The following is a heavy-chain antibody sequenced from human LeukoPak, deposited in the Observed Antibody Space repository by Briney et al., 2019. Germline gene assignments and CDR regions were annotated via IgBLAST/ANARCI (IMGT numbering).Heavy chain of an antibody. D-gene: IGHD5/OR15-5a*01. CDR3: ARVPPTVGSSDI. CDR1: GFTFRRYT. J-gene: IGHJ3*02. Sequence: GGSLRLSCGASGFTFRRYTMSWVRQAPGKGLEWVSVIYSGGSTYYADSVKGRFTISRDNSKNTLYLQMNSLRAEDTAVYYCARVPPTVGSSDIWGQGTMVTVSS. V-gene: IGHV3-66*01. CDR2: IYSGGST.